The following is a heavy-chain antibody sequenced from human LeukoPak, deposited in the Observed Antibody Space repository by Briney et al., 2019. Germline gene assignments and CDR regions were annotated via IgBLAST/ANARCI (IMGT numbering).Heavy chain of an antibody. D-gene: IGHD6-6*01. J-gene: IGHJ6*02. CDR2: ITPFFGVA. CDR1: GGNFGNYV. Sequence: SVKVSRKASGGNFGNYVIHWVRQAPGQGLEWMGRITPFFGVANYAQTFQDRVTFTADKITNTAYMQISSLKSEDTAVYFCARDTNEEYSSSSDGLAVWGQGTTVTVSS. CDR3: ARDTNEEYSSSSDGLAV. V-gene: IGHV1-69*04.